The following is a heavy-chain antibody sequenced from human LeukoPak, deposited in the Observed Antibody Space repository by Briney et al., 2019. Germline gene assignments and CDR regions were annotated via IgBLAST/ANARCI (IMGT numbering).Heavy chain of an antibody. V-gene: IGHV4-59*08. D-gene: IGHD6-6*01. Sequence: KSSETLSLTCTVSGGSISSYYWSWIRQPPGKGLEWIGYIYYSGSTNYNPSLKSRVTISVDTSKNQFSLKLSSVTAADTAVYYCARAYSSSNWFDPWGQGTLVTVSS. CDR2: IYYSGST. J-gene: IGHJ5*02. CDR1: GGSISSYY. CDR3: ARAYSSSNWFDP.